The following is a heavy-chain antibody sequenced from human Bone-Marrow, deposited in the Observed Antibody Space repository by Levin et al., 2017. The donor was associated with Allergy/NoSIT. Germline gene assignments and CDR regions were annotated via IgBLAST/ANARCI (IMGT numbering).Heavy chain of an antibody. CDR2: INPNSGGT. D-gene: IGHD2-8*01. CDR3: AIGGYTNGDASSRYFFDY. J-gene: IGHJ4*02. CDR1: GYTFSAYY. V-gene: IGHV1-2*02. Sequence: ASVKVSCKASGYTFSAYYLHWVRQAPGQGLEWMGWINPNSGGTNYAQNFQGRVTMTRDTSISTTYMVVYRLTSDDTAVYYCAIGGYTNGDASSRYFFDYWGQGTLVTVSS.